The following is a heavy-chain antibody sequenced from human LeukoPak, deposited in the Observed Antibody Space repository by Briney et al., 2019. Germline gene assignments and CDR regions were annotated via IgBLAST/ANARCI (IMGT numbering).Heavy chain of an antibody. J-gene: IGHJ4*02. V-gene: IGHV3-7*01. Sequence: GGSLRLSCAASGFTFSSYWMTWVRQAPGKGLEWVSNIKRDGSEKYYVDSVKGRFTISRENAKNSLYLQMNSLRGEDTAVYYCARTRANTATFDSWGQGTLVTVSS. D-gene: IGHD5-18*01. CDR2: IKRDGSEK. CDR1: GFTFSSYW. CDR3: ARTRANTATFDS.